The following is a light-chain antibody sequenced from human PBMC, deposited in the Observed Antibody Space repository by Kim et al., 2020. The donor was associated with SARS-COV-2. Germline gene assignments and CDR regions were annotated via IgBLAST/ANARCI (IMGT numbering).Light chain of an antibody. Sequence: LGQTVRITCQGDSLGIYYASWYQQKPGQAPVLVIYGRNNRPSGIPDRFSVSSSGNTASLTITGAQAEDEADYYCNSRDSSGNHLVFGTGTKVTVL. CDR3: NSRDSSGNHLV. J-gene: IGLJ1*01. CDR1: SLGIYY. CDR2: GRN. V-gene: IGLV3-19*01.